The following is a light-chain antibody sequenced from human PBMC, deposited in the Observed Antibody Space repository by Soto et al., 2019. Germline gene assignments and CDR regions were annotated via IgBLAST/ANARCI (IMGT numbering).Light chain of an antibody. Sequence: AIQMTHSPSSLSASVGDIVTITCWASQGIRNDLGWYQQKPGKAPKLLIYAASSLQSGVPSRFSGSGSGTDFTLTISSLQPEDFATYYCLQDYNYPWTFGQGTKVDIK. V-gene: IGKV1-6*01. CDR2: AAS. CDR1: QGIRND. J-gene: IGKJ1*01. CDR3: LQDYNYPWT.